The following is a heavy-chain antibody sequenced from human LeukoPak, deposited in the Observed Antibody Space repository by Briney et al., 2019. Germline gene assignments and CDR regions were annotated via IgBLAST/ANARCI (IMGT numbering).Heavy chain of an antibody. J-gene: IGHJ4*02. V-gene: IGHV4-39*02. Sequence: SETLSLTCSVSGGSITSSTYSWGWIRQPPGKGLEWIGSFYSGDTYYGPSLKSRVTISVDSSKNHFSLNLTSLTAADTAVYYCARLLPYCSEGICCFWEYFDPWGQGTLVTVSS. D-gene: IGHD2-15*01. CDR3: ARLLPYCSEGICCFWEYFDP. CDR1: GGSITSSTYS. CDR2: FYSGDT.